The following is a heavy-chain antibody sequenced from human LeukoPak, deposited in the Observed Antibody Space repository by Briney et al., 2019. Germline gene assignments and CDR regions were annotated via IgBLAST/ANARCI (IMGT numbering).Heavy chain of an antibody. CDR2: IYHSGST. CDR3: ARRAPLKQWQAYFDY. D-gene: IGHD6-19*01. J-gene: IGHJ4*02. Sequence: PSETLSLTCAVSGVSISSNNWWNWVRQPPGKGLEWIGEIYHSGSTYYNPSLKSRVTISVDTSKNKFSLKLSSVTAADTAVYYCARRAPLKQWQAYFDYWGQGTLVTVSS. V-gene: IGHV4-4*02. CDR1: GVSISSNNW.